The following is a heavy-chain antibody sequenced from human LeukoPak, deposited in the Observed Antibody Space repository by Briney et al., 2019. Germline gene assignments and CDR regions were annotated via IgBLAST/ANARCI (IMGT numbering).Heavy chain of an antibody. CDR3: AKAISGYYFH. CDR1: GFTFSSYA. Sequence: GGSLRLSCAASGFTFSSYAMSWVRQAPGKGLEWVSAISGSGGSKYYADSVKGRFTISRDNSKNTLYLQMNSRRAEYTAVYYCAKAISGYYFHWGQGTLVTVSS. CDR2: ISGSGGSK. V-gene: IGHV3-23*01. D-gene: IGHD3-22*01. J-gene: IGHJ4*02.